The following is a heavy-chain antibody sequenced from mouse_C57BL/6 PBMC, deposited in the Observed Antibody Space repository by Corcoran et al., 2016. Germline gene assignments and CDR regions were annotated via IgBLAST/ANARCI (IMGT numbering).Heavy chain of an antibody. CDR3: AREIHYYGSSSFAY. D-gene: IGHD1-1*01. Sequence: EVQLQQSGPELVKPGASVKISCKASGYTFTDYYMNWVKQSHGKSLEWIGDINPNNGGTSYNQKFKGKATLTVDKSSSTAYMELRNLTSEDSAVYYCAREIHYYGSSSFAYWGQGTLVTVSA. CDR2: INPNNGGT. V-gene: IGHV1-26*01. CDR1: GYTFTDYY. J-gene: IGHJ3*01.